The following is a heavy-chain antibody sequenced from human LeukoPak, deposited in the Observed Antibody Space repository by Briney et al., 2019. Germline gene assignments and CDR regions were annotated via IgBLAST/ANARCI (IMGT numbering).Heavy chain of an antibody. CDR2: MNPNSGNT. V-gene: IGHV1-8*03. D-gene: IGHD3-3*01. Sequence: GASVTVSCKASGYTFTSYDINWVRQAPGQGLEWMGWMNPNSGNTGYEQKFQGRVTITRNTAIRTAYMELSSLRSEDTAVYYCARGRYYDFWSGYYPTYYFDYWGQGTLVTVSS. J-gene: IGHJ4*02. CDR3: ARGRYYDFWSGYYPTYYFDY. CDR1: GYTFTSYD.